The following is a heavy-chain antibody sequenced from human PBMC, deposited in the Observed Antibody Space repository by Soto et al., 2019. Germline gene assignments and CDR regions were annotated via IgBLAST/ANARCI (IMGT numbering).Heavy chain of an antibody. J-gene: IGHJ6*02. Sequence: GGSLRLSCAASGFTFSSYSMNWVRQAPGKGLEWVSSISSSSSYIYYADSVKGRFTISRDNAKNSLYLQMNSLRAEDTAVYYCARDARWEQWLLNYYYGMDVWGQGTTVTVSS. V-gene: IGHV3-21*01. CDR3: ARDARWEQWLLNYYYGMDV. CDR2: ISSSSSYI. D-gene: IGHD6-19*01. CDR1: GFTFSSYS.